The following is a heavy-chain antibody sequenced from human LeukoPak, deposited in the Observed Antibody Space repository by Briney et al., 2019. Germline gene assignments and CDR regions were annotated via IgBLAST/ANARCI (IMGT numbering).Heavy chain of an antibody. Sequence: PGGSLRLSCAASGFTFSSYAMSWVRQAPGKGLEWVSSISSSSSYIYYADSVKGRFTISRDNAKNSLYLQMNSLRAEDTAVYYCARTAAGISYGMDVWGQGTTVTVSS. J-gene: IGHJ6*02. CDR2: ISSSSSYI. V-gene: IGHV3-21*01. CDR3: ARTAAGISYGMDV. CDR1: GFTFSSYA. D-gene: IGHD6-13*01.